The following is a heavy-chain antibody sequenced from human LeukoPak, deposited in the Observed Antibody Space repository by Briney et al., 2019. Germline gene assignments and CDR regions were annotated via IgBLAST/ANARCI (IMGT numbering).Heavy chain of an antibody. CDR2: ISYDGSNK. CDR1: GFTFSSYG. J-gene: IGHJ6*03. Sequence: PGGSLRLSCAASGFTFSSYGMHWARQAPGKGLEWVAVISYDGSNKYYADSVKGRFTISRDNSKNTLYLQMNSLRAEDTVVYYCAKDSVASERGYYYYYMDVWGKGTTVTVSS. D-gene: IGHD4-23*01. CDR3: AKDSVASERGYYYYYMDV. V-gene: IGHV3-30*18.